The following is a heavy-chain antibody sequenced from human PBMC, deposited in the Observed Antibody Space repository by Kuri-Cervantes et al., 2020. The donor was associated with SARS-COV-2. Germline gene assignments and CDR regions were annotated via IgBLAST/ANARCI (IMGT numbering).Heavy chain of an antibody. CDR2: IWYDGSNK. CDR1: GFTFSSYG. V-gene: IGHV3-33*01. J-gene: IGHJ4*02. Sequence: GGSLRLSCAASGFTFSSYGMHWVRQAPGKGLEWVAVIWYDGSNKYYADSVKGRFTISRDNSKNTLYLQMNSLRAEDTAVYYCARDYYYDSSGYYSPGGSWGQGTLVTVSS. D-gene: IGHD3-22*01. CDR3: ARDYYYDSSGYYSPGGS.